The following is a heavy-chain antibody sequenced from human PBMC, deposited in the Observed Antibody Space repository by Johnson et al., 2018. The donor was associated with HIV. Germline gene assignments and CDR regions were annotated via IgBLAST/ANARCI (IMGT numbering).Heavy chain of an antibody. Sequence: MLLVESGGGLVQPGGSLRLSCAASRFSFSSYWMHWVRQAPGKGLVWVSCITWNGGSTGYADSVKGRFTISRDNAKNTLYLQMDSLRGEDTAMFYCARDREWELLFGAFDIWGQGTMVTVSS. J-gene: IGHJ3*02. V-gene: IGHV3-74*01. CDR1: RFSFSSYW. D-gene: IGHD3-16*01. CDR2: ITWNGGST. CDR3: ARDREWELLFGAFDI.